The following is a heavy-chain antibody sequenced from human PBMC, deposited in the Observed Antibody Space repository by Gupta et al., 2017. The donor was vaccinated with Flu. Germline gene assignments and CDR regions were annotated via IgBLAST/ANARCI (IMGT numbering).Heavy chain of an antibody. Sequence: EVQLVESGGGLVQPGGSLRLSCVASGFGFSSYDMNWVRQAPGKGLEWVSYISSGGITINYADSVKGRFTISRDNANNSLYLQMNSLRADDTAVYYCAPYRAWLDPWGQGTLVTVSS. CDR2: ISSGGITI. V-gene: IGHV3-48*03. D-gene: IGHD3-16*02. CDR3: APYRAWLDP. CDR1: GFGFSSYD. J-gene: IGHJ5*02.